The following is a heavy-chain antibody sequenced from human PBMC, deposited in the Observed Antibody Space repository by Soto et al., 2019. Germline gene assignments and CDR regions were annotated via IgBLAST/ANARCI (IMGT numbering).Heavy chain of an antibody. D-gene: IGHD1-26*01. CDR2: INHSGST. V-gene: IGHV4-34*01. J-gene: IGHJ3*02. CDR1: GGSFSGYY. CDR3: ARGEVGATAMAFDI. Sequence: SETLSLTCAVYGGSFSGYYWSWIRQPPGKGLEWIGEINHSGSTNYNPSLKRRVTISVDTSKNQFSLKLSSVTAADTAVYYCARGEVGATAMAFDIWGQGTMVTVSS.